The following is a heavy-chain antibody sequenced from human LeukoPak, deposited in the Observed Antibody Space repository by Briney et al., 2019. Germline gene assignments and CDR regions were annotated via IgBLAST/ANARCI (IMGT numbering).Heavy chain of an antibody. CDR3: ARDSSGWYGWFDP. V-gene: IGHV4-59*01. J-gene: IGHJ5*02. Sequence: SETLSLTCTVSGGSISSYYWSWIRQPPGKGLEWIGYIYYSGSTNYNPSLKSRVTISVDTSKNQFSLKLSSVTAADTAVYYCARDSSGWYGWFDPWGQGILVTVSS. CDR2: IYYSGST. CDR1: GGSISSYY. D-gene: IGHD6-19*01.